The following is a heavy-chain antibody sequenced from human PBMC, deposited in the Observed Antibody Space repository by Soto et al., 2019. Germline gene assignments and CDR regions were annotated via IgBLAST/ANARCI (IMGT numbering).Heavy chain of an antibody. Sequence: QVQLQQWGAGLLKPSETLSLTCAVYGGSFNGYYWSCIRQPPGKGLEWIGEINHSGSTNYNPSLKSRVTISVDTSKNQSSLKLSSVTAADPAVYYCARGVVKRSRGVIWTKGWFDPWGQGTLVTVSS. CDR3: ARGVVKRSRGVIWTKGWFDP. CDR1: GGSFNGYY. V-gene: IGHV4-34*01. CDR2: INHSGST. J-gene: IGHJ5*02. D-gene: IGHD3-10*01.